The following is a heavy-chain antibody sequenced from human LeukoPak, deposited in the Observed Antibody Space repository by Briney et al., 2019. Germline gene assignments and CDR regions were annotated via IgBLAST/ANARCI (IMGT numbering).Heavy chain of an antibody. V-gene: IGHV4-59*01. CDR3: ARDLYSGAPYY. Sequence: SETLSLTCTVPGGSISSYYWSWIRQPPGKGLEWIGYIYYSGSTNYNPSLKSRVTISVDTSKNQFSLKLSSVTAADTAVYYCARDLYSGAPYYWGQGTLVTVSS. D-gene: IGHD1-26*01. J-gene: IGHJ4*02. CDR1: GGSISSYY. CDR2: IYYSGST.